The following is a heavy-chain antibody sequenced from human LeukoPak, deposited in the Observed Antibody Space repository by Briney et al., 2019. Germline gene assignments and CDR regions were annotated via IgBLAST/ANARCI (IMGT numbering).Heavy chain of an antibody. D-gene: IGHD6-6*01. J-gene: IGHJ4*02. Sequence: GGSLRLSCIASGFSFSGHWMHWARQLPGKGLVWVSRISPTGSTTSYADSVKGRFTVSRDNAKNTLYLQVNNLRAEDTAVYYCARGPNSNWSGPDFWGQGTLLTVSS. CDR1: GFSFSGHW. CDR3: ARGPNSNWSGPDF. V-gene: IGHV3-74*01. CDR2: ISPTGSTT.